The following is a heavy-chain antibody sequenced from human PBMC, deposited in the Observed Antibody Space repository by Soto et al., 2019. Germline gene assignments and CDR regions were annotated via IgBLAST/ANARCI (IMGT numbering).Heavy chain of an antibody. CDR2: IYYSGST. D-gene: IGHD1-7*01. Sequence: LSLTCTVSGGSISSSSFYWGWIRQPPGKGLEWIGSIYYSGSTYYNPSLKSRLTISVDTSKTQFSLKLSSVTAADTALYYCYLGTQGIQKGFDIWGQGTMVTVSS. V-gene: IGHV4-39*03. CDR3: YLGTQGIQKGFDI. J-gene: IGHJ3*02. CDR1: GGSISSSSFY.